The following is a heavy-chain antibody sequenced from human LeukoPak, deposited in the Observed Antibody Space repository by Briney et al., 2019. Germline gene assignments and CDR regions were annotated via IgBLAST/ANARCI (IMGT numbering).Heavy chain of an antibody. J-gene: IGHJ4*02. CDR1: GFTFSSYG. CDR2: IRYDGSNK. V-gene: IGHV3-30*02. D-gene: IGHD3-3*02. CDR3: ARDLHPRLAGFFDY. Sequence: PGGSLRLSCAASGFTFSSYGMHWVRQAPGKGLEWVAFIRYDGSNKYYADSVKGRFTISRDNSKNTLYLQMNSLRAEDTAVYFCARDLHPRLAGFFDYWGQGTLVTVSS.